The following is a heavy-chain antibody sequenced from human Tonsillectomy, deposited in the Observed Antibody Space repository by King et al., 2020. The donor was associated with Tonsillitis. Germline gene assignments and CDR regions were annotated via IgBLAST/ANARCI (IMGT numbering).Heavy chain of an antibody. D-gene: IGHD3-22*01. CDR3: ARNSRSGYPALMF. V-gene: IGHV4-4*02. J-gene: IGHJ4*02. CDR2: ISHSGDT. CDR1: GGSISSTYW. Sequence: QLQESGPGLVKPSGTLSLTCAVSGGSISSTYWWNWVRQPPGKGLEWIGEISHSGDTYYNPSLKSRVIISLDKSKNQFSLNQTSVTAADTAVYYCARNSRSGYPALMFWGQGTLVTVSS.